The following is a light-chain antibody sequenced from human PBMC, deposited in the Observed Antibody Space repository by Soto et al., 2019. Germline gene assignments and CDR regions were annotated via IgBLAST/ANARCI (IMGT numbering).Light chain of an antibody. CDR3: QQYNNWPLT. CDR1: QSVSSN. Sequence: IVMTKSPATLSVSPGERATLSCRPSQSVSSNLAWYQQKPGQAPRLLIYGASTRATGIPAGFSGSGSGTEFTLTISSLQSEDFAVYYCQQYNNWPLTFGQGTKVDIK. CDR2: GAS. J-gene: IGKJ1*01. V-gene: IGKV3-15*01.